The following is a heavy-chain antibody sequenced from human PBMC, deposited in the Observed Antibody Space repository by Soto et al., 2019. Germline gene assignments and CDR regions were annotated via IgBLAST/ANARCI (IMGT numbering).Heavy chain of an antibody. CDR1: GYTFTSYA. CDR3: AASPSFWQNYYYGAMDV. Sequence: ASVKVSCKASGYTFTSYAMQWVRQAPGQRLEWMGWINAGNGNTKYSQKFQGRVTITRDTSASTAYMELSGLRSEDTAVYYCAASPSFWQNYYYGAMDVWGQGTTVTVSS. V-gene: IGHV1-3*01. CDR2: INAGNGNT. J-gene: IGHJ6*02.